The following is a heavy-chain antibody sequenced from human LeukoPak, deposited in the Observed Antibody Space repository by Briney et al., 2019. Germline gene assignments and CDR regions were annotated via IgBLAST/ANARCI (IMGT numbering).Heavy chain of an antibody. J-gene: IGHJ4*02. D-gene: IGHD3-22*01. CDR1: GYTFTNYY. CDR3: ARDVASSGYYWD. CDR2: ISPSGGST. V-gene: IGHV1-46*01. Sequence: GASVKVSCKTSGYTFTNYYMHWVRQAPGQGLEWMGIISPSGGSTSYAQKFQGRVTMTRDTSTSTVYMELSSLRSEDTAVYYCARDVASSGYYWDWGQGTLVTVSS.